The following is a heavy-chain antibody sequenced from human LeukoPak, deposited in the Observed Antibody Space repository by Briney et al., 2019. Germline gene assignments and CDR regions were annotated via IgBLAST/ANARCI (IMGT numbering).Heavy chain of an antibody. V-gene: IGHV3-30-3*01. Sequence: PGGPLRLSCAASGFTFSSYAMHWVRQAPGKGLEWVAIISYDGSNKYYADSVKGRFTISRDNSKNTLYVQMKSLRAEDTAVYYCAREIVVVDIWGQGTLVTVSS. CDR1: GFTFSSYA. D-gene: IGHD1-26*01. J-gene: IGHJ4*02. CDR3: AREIVVVDI. CDR2: ISYDGSNK.